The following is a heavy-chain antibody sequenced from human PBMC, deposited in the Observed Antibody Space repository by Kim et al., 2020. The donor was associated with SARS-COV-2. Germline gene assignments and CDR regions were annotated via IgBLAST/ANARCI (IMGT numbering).Heavy chain of an antibody. D-gene: IGHD3-16*01. V-gene: IGHV3-21*01. CDR3: ARDLPLSVLGDYYGMDV. Sequence: VKGRVTISRDNAKNSLYLQMNSLRAEDTAVYYCARDLPLSVLGDYYGMDVWGQGTTVTVSS. J-gene: IGHJ6*02.